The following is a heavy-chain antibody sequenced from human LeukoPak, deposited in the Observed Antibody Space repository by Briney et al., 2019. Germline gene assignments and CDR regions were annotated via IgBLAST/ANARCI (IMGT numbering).Heavy chain of an antibody. CDR3: ARVYATSSNWYGDFDY. CDR1: GFTFSSYS. V-gene: IGHV3-48*01. J-gene: IGHJ4*02. Sequence: GGSLRLSSAASGFTFSSYSMNWVRQAPGKGLEWVSYISSSSSTIYFADSVKGRFTISRDNAESSLYLQMNSLRAEDTAVYYCARVYATSSNWYGDFDYWGQGTLVTVSS. CDR2: ISSSSSTI. D-gene: IGHD6-13*01.